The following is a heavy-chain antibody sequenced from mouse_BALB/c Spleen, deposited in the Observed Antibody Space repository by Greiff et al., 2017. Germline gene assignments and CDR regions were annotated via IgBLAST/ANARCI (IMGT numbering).Heavy chain of an antibody. CDR2: IWSGGST. D-gene: IGHD1-1*01. J-gene: IGHJ3*01. CDR3: ARNWDYYGSTWFAY. CDR1: GFSLTSYG. Sequence: VQLQQSGPGLVQPSQSLSITCTVSGFSLTSYGVHWVRQSPGKGLEWLGVIWSGGSTDYNAAFISRLSISKDNSKSQVFFKMNSLQANDTAIYYCARNWDYYGSTWFAYWGQGTLVTVSA. V-gene: IGHV2-2*02.